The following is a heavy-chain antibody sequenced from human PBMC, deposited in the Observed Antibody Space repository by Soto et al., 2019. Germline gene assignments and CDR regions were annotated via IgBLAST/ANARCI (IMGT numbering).Heavy chain of an antibody. CDR3: AREGTIFGVVIRGSYYYYGMDV. J-gene: IGHJ6*02. V-gene: IGHV6-1*01. Sequence: SQTLALSCAISGDSVSSNSAAWNFIMQSPSLLLXWLRRTYYRSKWYNDYAVSVKSRITINPDTSKNQFSLQLNSVTPEDTAVYYCAREGTIFGVVIRGSYYYYGMDVWGQGTTVTVSS. CDR2: TYYRSKWYN. CDR1: GDSVSSNSAA. D-gene: IGHD3-3*01.